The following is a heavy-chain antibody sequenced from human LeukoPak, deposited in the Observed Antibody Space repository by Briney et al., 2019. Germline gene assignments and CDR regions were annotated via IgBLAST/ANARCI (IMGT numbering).Heavy chain of an antibody. CDR1: TYSISSGYY. CDR3: ARVSSSWYQDWYFDL. J-gene: IGHJ2*01. V-gene: IGHV4-38-2*02. CDR2: IYHSGST. Sequence: SETLSLTCTVSTYSISSGYYWGWIRRPPGKGLEWIGSIYHSGSTNYNPPLKSRVIMSVDTSKHHFSLKLSSVTAADTAVYYCARVSSSWYQDWYFDLWGRGTLVTVSS. D-gene: IGHD6-13*01.